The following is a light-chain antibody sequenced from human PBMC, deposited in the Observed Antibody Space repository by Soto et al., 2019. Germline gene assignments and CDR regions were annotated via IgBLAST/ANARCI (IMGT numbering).Light chain of an antibody. V-gene: IGKV1-5*01. CDR2: DAS. CDR3: QQYNSYSPWT. CDR1: QSISSW. Sequence: DIQMTQSPSTLSASLGDRVTITCRASQSISSWLAWYQQKPGKAPKLLIYDASSLESGVPSRFSGSGSGTEFTLTISSLQPDDFATYHCQQYNSYSPWTFGQGTKVEIK. J-gene: IGKJ1*01.